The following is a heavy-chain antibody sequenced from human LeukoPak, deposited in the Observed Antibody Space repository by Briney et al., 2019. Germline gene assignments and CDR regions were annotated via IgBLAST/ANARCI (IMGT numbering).Heavy chain of an antibody. J-gene: IGHJ6*02. CDR3: ARRKMVRGVMSSMDV. Sequence: ASVKVSCKASGYTFTSYGISWVRQAPGQGLEWMGWISAYNGKTNYAQKLQGRVTMTTDTSTSTAYMELRSLRSDDTAVYYCARRKMVRGVMSSMDVWGQGTTVTVSS. V-gene: IGHV1-18*01. D-gene: IGHD3-10*01. CDR2: ISAYNGKT. CDR1: GYTFTSYG.